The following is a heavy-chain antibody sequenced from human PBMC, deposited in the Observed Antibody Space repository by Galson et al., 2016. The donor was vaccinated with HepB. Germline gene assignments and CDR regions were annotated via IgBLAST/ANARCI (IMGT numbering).Heavy chain of an antibody. J-gene: IGHJ4*02. CDR3: ARDQPVTPLGY. Sequence: SLRPSCAASGVTVSNNYMTWVRQAPGKGPEWVSIIYSGGQTSNAAPAKGRFTTTRDNSKNTVYLQMNSLTSEYTAIYYCARDQPVTPLGYWGQGTLVSVSS. D-gene: IGHD4-17*01. CDR2: IYSGGQT. V-gene: IGHV3-66*01. CDR1: GVTVSNNY.